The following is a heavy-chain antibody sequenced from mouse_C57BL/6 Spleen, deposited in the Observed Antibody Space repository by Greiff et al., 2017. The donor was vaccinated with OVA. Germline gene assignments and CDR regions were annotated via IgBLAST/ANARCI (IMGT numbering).Heavy chain of an antibody. CDR1: GYTFTSYW. CDR2: IDPSDSYT. CDR3: SKLSDDYAIDY. Sequence: QVQLQQPGAELVTPGASVKLSCKASGYTFTSYWMRWVKQRPGQGLEWIGEIDPSDSYTNYNQKLKGKSKLTVDKSSSTAYMQLSSLTSEYSSVYYCSKLSDDYAIDYWCQGTSVTVSS. V-gene: IGHV1-69*01. D-gene: IGHD1-1*02. J-gene: IGHJ4*01.